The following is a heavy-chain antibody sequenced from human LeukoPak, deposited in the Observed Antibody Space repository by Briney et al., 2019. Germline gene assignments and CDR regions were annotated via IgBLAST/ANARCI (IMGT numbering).Heavy chain of an antibody. CDR3: ARTQYSSTWCWYGLDV. Sequence: ASVKVSCKASGYSFTGYYIHWVRQAPGRGLEWMGWINPNAGGTNYAQKFRGRVTMTRDTSISTAYMDLNSLTSDDTAVYYCARTQYSSTWCWYGLDVWGQGTTVTVSS. D-gene: IGHD6-13*01. CDR2: INPNAGGT. CDR1: GYSFTGYY. J-gene: IGHJ6*02. V-gene: IGHV1-2*02.